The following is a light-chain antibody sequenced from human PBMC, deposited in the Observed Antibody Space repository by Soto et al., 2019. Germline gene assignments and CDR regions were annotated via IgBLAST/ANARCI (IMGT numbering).Light chain of an antibody. Sequence: DIQVTQSPSTLSASVGDRITITCRASQNINTRLAWYQQKPGKSPKLLISEASSLESGVPSRFSGSGSGTEFTFSISSMKPDDFATYYCQQCYIHWTFGQGTKVEIK. J-gene: IGKJ1*01. CDR1: QNINTR. CDR3: QQCYIHWT. V-gene: IGKV1-5*01. CDR2: EAS.